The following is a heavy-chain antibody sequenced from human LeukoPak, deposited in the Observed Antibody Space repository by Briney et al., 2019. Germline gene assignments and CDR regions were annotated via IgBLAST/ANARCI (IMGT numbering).Heavy chain of an antibody. CDR3: ARVPYSSSWFDP. CDR1: GFTFSSYA. D-gene: IGHD6-13*01. CDR2: ISYDGSNK. Sequence: GGSLRLSCAASGFTFSSYAMHWVRQAPGKGLEWVAVISYDGSNKYYADSVKGRFTISRDNSKNMLYLQMNSLRAEDTAVYYCARVPYSSSWFDPWGQGTLVTVSS. J-gene: IGHJ5*02. V-gene: IGHV3-30-3*01.